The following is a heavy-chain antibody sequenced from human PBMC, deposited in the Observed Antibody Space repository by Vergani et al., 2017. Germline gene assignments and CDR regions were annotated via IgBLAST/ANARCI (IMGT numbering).Heavy chain of an antibody. V-gene: IGHV3-30-3*01. CDR2: ISYDGSNK. D-gene: IGHD3-10*01. CDR3: ARDPIGSGSYRLPNFDY. CDR1: GFTFSSYA. Sequence: QVQLVESGGGVVQPGRSLRLSCAASGFTFSSYAMHWVRQAPGKGLEWVAVISYDGSNKYYADSVKGRFTISRDNSKNTLYLQMNSLRAEDTAVYYCARDPIGSGSYRLPNFDYWGQGTLVTVSS. J-gene: IGHJ4*02.